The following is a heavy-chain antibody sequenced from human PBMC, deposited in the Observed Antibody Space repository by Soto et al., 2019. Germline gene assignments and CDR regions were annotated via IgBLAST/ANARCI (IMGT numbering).Heavy chain of an antibody. V-gene: IGHV3-13*01. D-gene: IGHD6-13*01. CDR1: GFTFSSYD. J-gene: IGHJ6*02. Sequence: GGSLRLSCAASGFTFSSYDMHWVRQATGKGLEWVSAIGTAGDTYYPGSVKGRFTISRENAKNSLYLQMNSLRAEDTAVYYCARNSLPQGRIGKQQLVLFGMDVWGQGTTVTVSS. CDR3: ARNSLPQGRIGKQQLVLFGMDV. CDR2: IGTAGDT.